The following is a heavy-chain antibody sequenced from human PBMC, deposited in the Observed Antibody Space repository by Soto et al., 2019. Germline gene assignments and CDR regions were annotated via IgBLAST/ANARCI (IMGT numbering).Heavy chain of an antibody. Sequence: GGSLRLSCAASGFTFSSYAMSWFRHAPWKGLEWVSAISGSGGSTYYADSVKGRFTISRDNSKNTLYLQMNSLRAEDTAVYYCAKVLRGRAMPGPDYWGQGTLVTVSS. CDR1: GFTFSSYA. J-gene: IGHJ4*02. CDR3: AKVLRGRAMPGPDY. CDR2: ISGSGGST. V-gene: IGHV3-23*01. D-gene: IGHD3-16*01.